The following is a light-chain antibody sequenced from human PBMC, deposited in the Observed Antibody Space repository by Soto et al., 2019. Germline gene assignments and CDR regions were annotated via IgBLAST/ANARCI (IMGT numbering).Light chain of an antibody. Sequence: DIQLTQSPSFLSASVGDRVTITCRASQGIYNFLAWYQQKPGKAPKLLIHTASTLQSGVPSRFSGSGSGTEFTLTISSLQPEDFATYYCQHCHSYPITFGQGTRLEIK. CDR1: QGIYNF. J-gene: IGKJ5*01. CDR3: QHCHSYPIT. CDR2: TAS. V-gene: IGKV1-9*01.